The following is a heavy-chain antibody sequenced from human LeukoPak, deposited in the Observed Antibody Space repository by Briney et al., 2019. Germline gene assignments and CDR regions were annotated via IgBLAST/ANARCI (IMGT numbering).Heavy chain of an antibody. CDR2: ISASKGNT. J-gene: IGHJ4*02. V-gene: IGHV1-18*01. D-gene: IGHD2-15*01. Sequence: ASVKVSCKASGYTFTTYGISWVRQAPGQGLEWMGWISASKGNTNYAQKFRDRVSLTTDTSTSTAYMELRSLTSDDTAVYYCARRRLGSGGWFPFDYWGQGTLVTVSS. CDR3: ARRRLGSGGWFPFDY. CDR1: GYTFTTYG.